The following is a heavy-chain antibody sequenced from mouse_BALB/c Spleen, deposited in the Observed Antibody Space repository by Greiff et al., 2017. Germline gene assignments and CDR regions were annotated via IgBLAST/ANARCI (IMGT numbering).Heavy chain of an antibody. Sequence: DVKLQESGPGLVKPSQSLSLTCTVTGYSITSDYAWNWIRQFPGNKLEWMGYISYSGSTSYNPSLKSRISITRDTSKNQFFLQLSSVTTEDTATYYCASYYGSFGYWGQGTTLTVSS. J-gene: IGHJ2*01. V-gene: IGHV3-2*02. D-gene: IGHD1-1*01. CDR1: GYSITSDYA. CDR3: ASYYGSFGY. CDR2: ISYSGST.